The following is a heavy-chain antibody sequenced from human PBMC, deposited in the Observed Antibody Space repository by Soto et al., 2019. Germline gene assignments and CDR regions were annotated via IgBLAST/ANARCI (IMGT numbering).Heavy chain of an antibody. CDR2: ISGNGAST. J-gene: IGHJ4*02. Sequence: PGGSLRLSCAASGLTFSSYAMTWVRQAPGKGLQWVSTISGNGASTYYADSVKGRFTVSRDNSRNTLYLQLNSRRTEDTAFYYCATTGTTWYTVWGQGTLVTVSS. CDR3: ATTGTTWYTV. D-gene: IGHD6-13*01. V-gene: IGHV3-23*01. CDR1: GLTFSSYA.